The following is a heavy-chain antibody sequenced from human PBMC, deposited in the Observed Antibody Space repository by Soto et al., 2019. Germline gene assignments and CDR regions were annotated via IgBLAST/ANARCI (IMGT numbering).Heavy chain of an antibody. CDR3: XXXXXXSTSCWGYFDY. Sequence: QLQLQESGPGLVKPSETLSLTCTVSGGSISSSSYYWGXIRQPPGKGLEWIGSIYYSGSTYYNPSLKSRVTISVDTSKNQFXXXLXXVXAXDXXXXXXXXXXXXSTSCWGYFDYWGQGTLVTVSS. V-gene: IGHV4-39*01. CDR1: GGSISSSSYY. D-gene: IGHD2-2*01. J-gene: IGHJ4*02. CDR2: IYYSGST.